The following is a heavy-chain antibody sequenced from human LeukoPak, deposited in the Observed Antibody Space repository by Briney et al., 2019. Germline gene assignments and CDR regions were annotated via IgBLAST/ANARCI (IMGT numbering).Heavy chain of an antibody. CDR3: ARDEVGAGNTYVKFDY. V-gene: IGHV3-66*01. CDR2: IYSGGST. D-gene: IGHD5-18*01. Sequence: GESLRLSCAASGLTVSSNFMSWVRQAHGKGLEWVSVIYSGGSTFYADSVQGRFTISRDNSKNTLYLQMNSLRVEDTAVYYCARDEVGAGNTYVKFDYWGQGTLVTVSS. CDR1: GLTVSSNF. J-gene: IGHJ4*02.